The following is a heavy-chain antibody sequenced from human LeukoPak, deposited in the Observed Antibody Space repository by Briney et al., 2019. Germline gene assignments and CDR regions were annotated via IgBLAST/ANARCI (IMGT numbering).Heavy chain of an antibody. Sequence: GGSLRLSCAASGFTFSSYWMTWVRQAPGKGLEWVANIKPDGSVGYYVDSVRGRFIISRDNAGNSLYLQMNSLRVEDAAVYYCAQNLVAAAGDHWGQGTLLIVSS. CDR3: AQNLVAAAGDH. D-gene: IGHD6-13*01. CDR2: IKPDGSVG. J-gene: IGHJ1*01. V-gene: IGHV3-7*01. CDR1: GFTFSSYW.